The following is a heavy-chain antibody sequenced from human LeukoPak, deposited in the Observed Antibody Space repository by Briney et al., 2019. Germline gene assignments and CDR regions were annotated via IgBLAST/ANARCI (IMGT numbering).Heavy chain of an antibody. Sequence: GGSLRLSCAASGFTFSSYWMHWVRQAPGKGLVWVSRINSDGSSTSYADSAKGRFTISRDNAKNTLYLQMNSLRAEDTAVYYCARLKYSSSWYNWFDPWGQGTLVTVSS. CDR1: GFTFSSYW. CDR3: ARLKYSSSWYNWFDP. D-gene: IGHD6-13*01. V-gene: IGHV3-74*01. J-gene: IGHJ5*02. CDR2: INSDGSST.